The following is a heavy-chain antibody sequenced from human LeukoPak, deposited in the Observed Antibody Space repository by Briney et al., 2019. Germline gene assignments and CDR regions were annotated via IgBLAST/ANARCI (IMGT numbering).Heavy chain of an antibody. CDR1: GGSISSYY. D-gene: IGHD3-10*01. J-gene: IGHJ4*02. Sequence: PSETLSLTCTVSGGSISSYYWSWIRQPPGKGLEWIGYIYYSGSTNYNPSLKSRVTISVDTSKNQFSLKLSSVTAADTAVYYCARTAGVLGQNDYWGQGTLVTVSS. V-gene: IGHV4-59*01. CDR3: ARTAGVLGQNDY. CDR2: IYYSGST.